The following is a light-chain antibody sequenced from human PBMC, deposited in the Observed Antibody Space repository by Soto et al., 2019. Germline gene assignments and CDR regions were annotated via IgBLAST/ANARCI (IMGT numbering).Light chain of an antibody. CDR1: QSVRRN. CDR3: QQYNNWPPWT. J-gene: IGKJ1*01. CDR2: GAS. Sequence: EIVMTQSPATLSVSPGQRATLSCRASQSVRRNLAWYQQKPGQAPRLLIYGASTRATGIPARFSDSGSGTEFTLTISSLQSEDFAVYYCQQYNNWPPWTFGLGTKVEIK. V-gene: IGKV3-15*01.